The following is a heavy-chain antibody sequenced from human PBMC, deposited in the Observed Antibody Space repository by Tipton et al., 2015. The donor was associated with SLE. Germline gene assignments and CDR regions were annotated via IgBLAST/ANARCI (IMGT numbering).Heavy chain of an antibody. CDR3: GKDVATTTV. CDR2: LSGSGDSA. J-gene: IGHJ4*02. D-gene: IGHD4-17*01. Sequence: SLRLSCAASGFTFRSYAMSWVRQAPGKGLEWVSSLSGSGDSADYADSVKGRFTISRDNSKNTLYLQMSSLRADDTAVYYCGKDVATTTVWGQGTLVTVSS. V-gene: IGHV3-23*01. CDR1: GFTFRSYA.